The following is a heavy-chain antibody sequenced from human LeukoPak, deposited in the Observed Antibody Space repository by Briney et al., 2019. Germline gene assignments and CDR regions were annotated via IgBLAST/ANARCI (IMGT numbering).Heavy chain of an antibody. CDR3: AKDSRELGMDY. CDR2: ISYNGSDK. D-gene: IGHD7-27*01. V-gene: IGHV3-30*18. Sequence: GGSLRLSCAASGFTFSTYGIHWVRQAPGKGLEWVAVISYNGSDKYYVDSVKVRFTISRDNSKNTVYLQMNSLRAEDTAVYYCAKDSRELGMDYWGQGTLVTVSS. CDR1: GFTFSTYG. J-gene: IGHJ4*02.